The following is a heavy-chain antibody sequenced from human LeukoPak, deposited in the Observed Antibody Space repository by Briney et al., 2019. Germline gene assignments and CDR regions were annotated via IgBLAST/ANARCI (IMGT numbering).Heavy chain of an antibody. CDR3: ARLDIVSILFDS. J-gene: IGHJ4*02. D-gene: IGHD5/OR15-5a*01. CDR2: ISAYNGNT. Sequence: ASVTVSCKASGYTFTSYGISWVRQAPGQGLEGMGWISAYNGNTNYAQNVQGRVTMSRDTSTSTAYMELRSLRSDDTAVYYCARLDIVSILFDSWGQGTLVTVSS. CDR1: GYTFTSYG. V-gene: IGHV1-18*01.